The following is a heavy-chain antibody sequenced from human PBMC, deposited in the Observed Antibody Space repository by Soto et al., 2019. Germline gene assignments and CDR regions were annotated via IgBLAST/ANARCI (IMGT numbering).Heavy chain of an antibody. CDR3: ARRRYCATGVCGNLDY. J-gene: IGHJ4*02. D-gene: IGHD2-8*01. CDR1: RESFTTNW. V-gene: IGHV5-51*01. Sequence: GESLKISCKGPRESFTTNWLPWVRQMPGKGPAGMGSVHFGGSRTRFGPSFEGQITISADRSISSAYMEWSSLKAPDTAMYYCARRRYCATGVCGNLDYWGQGTLVTVSS. CDR2: VHFGGSRT.